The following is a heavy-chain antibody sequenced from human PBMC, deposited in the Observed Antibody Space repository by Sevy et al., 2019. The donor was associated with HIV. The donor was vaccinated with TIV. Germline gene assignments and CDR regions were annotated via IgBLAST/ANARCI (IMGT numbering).Heavy chain of an antibody. Sequence: ASVKVSCKASGGTFSSYAISWVRQAPGQGLEWMGGIIPIFGTANYAQKFQGRVTITADESTSTAYMELSSLRSDDTAVYYCARGPELAAATVYDYWGQGTLVTVSS. D-gene: IGHD6-13*01. V-gene: IGHV1-69*13. CDR2: IIPIFGTA. J-gene: IGHJ4*02. CDR3: ARGPELAAATVYDY. CDR1: GGTFSSYA.